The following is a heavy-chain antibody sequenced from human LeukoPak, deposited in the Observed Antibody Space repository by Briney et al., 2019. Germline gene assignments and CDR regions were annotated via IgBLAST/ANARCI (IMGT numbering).Heavy chain of an antibody. CDR1: GYTFTGYY. V-gene: IGHV1-2*02. J-gene: IGHJ3*02. CDR2: INPNSGGT. D-gene: IGHD1-26*01. CDR3: ARAECYSGSYWDAFDI. Sequence: ASVKVSCKASGYTFTGYYMHWVRQAPGQGLEWMGWINPNSGGTNYAQKFQGRVTMTRDTSISTAYMELSRLRSDDTAVYYCARAECYSGSYWDAFDIWGQGTMVTVSS.